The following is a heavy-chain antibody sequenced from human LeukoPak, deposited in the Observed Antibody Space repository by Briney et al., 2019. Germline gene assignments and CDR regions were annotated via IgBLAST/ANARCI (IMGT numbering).Heavy chain of an antibody. CDR1: GFFFSDYY. J-gene: IGHJ6*02. CDR3: ARGYCSSITCPDFYGMDV. D-gene: IGHD2-2*01. V-gene: IGHV3-72*01. Sequence: GGSLRLSCAASGFFFSDYYMDWVRQAPGKGLEWVGRSRNKANSYTTEYVASVRDRFTISRDDSKNSVYLQMNSLKTEDTAVYYCARGYCSSITCPDFYGMDVWGQGTTVSVS. CDR2: SRNKANSYTT.